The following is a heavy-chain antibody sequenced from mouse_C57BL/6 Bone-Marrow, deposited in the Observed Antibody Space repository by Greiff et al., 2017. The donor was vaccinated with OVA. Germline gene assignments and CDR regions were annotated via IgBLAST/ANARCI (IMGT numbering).Heavy chain of an antibody. CDR1: GYTFTSYW. CDR3: AREAYYSNFYAMDY. Sequence: QVQLQQPGAELVMPGASVKLSCKASGYTFTSYWMHWVKQRPGQGLEWIGEIDPSDSYTNYNQKFKGKSTLTVDKSSSTAYMQLSSLTSEDSAVYHCAREAYYSNFYAMDYWGQGTSVTVSS. V-gene: IGHV1-69*01. CDR2: IDPSDSYT. D-gene: IGHD2-5*01. J-gene: IGHJ4*01.